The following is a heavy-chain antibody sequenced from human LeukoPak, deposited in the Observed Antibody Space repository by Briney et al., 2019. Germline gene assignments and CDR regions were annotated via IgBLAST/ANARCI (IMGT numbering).Heavy chain of an antibody. V-gene: IGHV1-18*01. Sequence: GASVKVSCKASGYTFTSYCISWVRQAPGQGLEWMGWISAYNGNTNYAQKLQGRVTMTTDTSTSTAYMELRSLRSDDTAVYYCARYNSGWLGQTLHDYWGQGTLVTVSS. D-gene: IGHD6-19*01. J-gene: IGHJ4*02. CDR2: ISAYNGNT. CDR3: ARYNSGWLGQTLHDY. CDR1: GYTFTSYC.